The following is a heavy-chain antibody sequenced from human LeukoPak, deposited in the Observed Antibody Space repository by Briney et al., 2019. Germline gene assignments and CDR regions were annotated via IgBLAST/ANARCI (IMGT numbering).Heavy chain of an antibody. V-gene: IGHV3-64D*06. CDR3: VRRPYSYARYYYYGMDV. D-gene: IGHD5-18*01. CDR2: ISSNGGST. CDR1: GFTFSSYA. J-gene: IGHJ6*02. Sequence: GGSLRLSCSASGFTFSSYAMHWVRQAPGKGLEYVSAISSNGGSTYYADSVKGGFTISRDNSKNTLYLQMSSLRAEDTAVYYCVRRPYSYARYYYYGMDVWGQGTTVTVSS.